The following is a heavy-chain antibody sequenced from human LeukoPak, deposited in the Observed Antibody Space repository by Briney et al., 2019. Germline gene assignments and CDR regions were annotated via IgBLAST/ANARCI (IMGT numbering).Heavy chain of an antibody. Sequence: SETLSLTCTVSHGSISSYYWSWIRQTPGKGLEWIGYVYFSGNTKYNPSLENRVTTSVDRSKSQFYLTLRSVTAADTAVYFCAKDLNHGFNYYYYGLEVWGQGTTVTVSS. CDR2: VYFSGNT. CDR3: AKDLNHGFNYYYYGLEV. V-gene: IGHV4-59*01. J-gene: IGHJ6*02. D-gene: IGHD3-9*01. CDR1: HGSISSYY.